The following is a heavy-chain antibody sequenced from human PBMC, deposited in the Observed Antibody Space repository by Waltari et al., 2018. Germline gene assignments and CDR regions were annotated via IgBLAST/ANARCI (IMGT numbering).Heavy chain of an antibody. CDR2: INPNQGGH. CDR3: ARERGGTGTRAFDI. V-gene: IGHV1-2*06. D-gene: IGHD1-7*01. Sequence: QVQLVQSGAEVKKPGASVKVSCKASGYTFTGYYMHWVRQAPGQGLEGMGRINPNQGGHTTDQKFQGRGTMTRDTSISTAYKELSRLRSDDTAVYYCARERGGTGTRAFDIWGQGTMVTVSS. CDR1: GYTFTGYY. J-gene: IGHJ3*02.